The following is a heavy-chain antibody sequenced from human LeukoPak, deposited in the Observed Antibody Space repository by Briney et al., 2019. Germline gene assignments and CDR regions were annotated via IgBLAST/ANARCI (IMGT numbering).Heavy chain of an antibody. V-gene: IGHV4-59*01. J-gene: IGHJ6*03. CDR1: GGSISSYY. Sequence: SETLSLTCTVSGGSISSYYWSWIRQPPGKGLEWIGYIYYSGGTNYNPSLKSRVTISVDTSKNQFSLKLSSVTAADTAVYYCARSATSYYYYYYMDVWGKGTTVTVSS. CDR2: IYYSGGT. CDR3: ARSATSYYYYYYMDV. D-gene: IGHD5-12*01.